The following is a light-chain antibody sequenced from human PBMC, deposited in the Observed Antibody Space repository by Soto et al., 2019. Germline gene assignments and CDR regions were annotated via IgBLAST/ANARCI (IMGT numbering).Light chain of an antibody. V-gene: IGLV1-44*01. J-gene: IGLJ3*02. CDR1: RSNVGRNS. Sequence: QSVVTQPPSASQTPGQRVTISCSGSRSNVGRNSVSWYQHVPGTAPKLLIYSHDQRPSGVPDRISASRSGTAASLAISGLRSGDEGDYYCASWEDSLNGWVIGGGTKLTVL. CDR3: ASWEDSLNGWV. CDR2: SHD.